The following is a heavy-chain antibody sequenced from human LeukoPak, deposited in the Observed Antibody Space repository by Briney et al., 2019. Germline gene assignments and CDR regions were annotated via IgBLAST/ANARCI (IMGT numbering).Heavy chain of an antibody. Sequence: TPGGSLGLSCAASGFTFSSYTLIWVRQAPGKGLEWVSCISSSSSYKVYADSVKGRFTISRDNAKNSLFLQMNSLRAEDTAVYYCASGRGYWGQGTRVTVSS. J-gene: IGHJ4*02. CDR3: ASGRGY. V-gene: IGHV3-21*01. CDR2: ISSSSSYK. CDR1: GFTFSSYT. D-gene: IGHD3-10*01.